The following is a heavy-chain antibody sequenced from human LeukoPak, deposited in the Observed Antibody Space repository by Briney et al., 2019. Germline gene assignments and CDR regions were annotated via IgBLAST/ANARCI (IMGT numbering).Heavy chain of an antibody. V-gene: IGHV4-34*01. Sequence: SETLSLTCAVYGGSFSDYYWSWIRQPPGKGLEWIGEINHSGSTNYNPSLKSRVTISVDTSKNQFSLKLSSVTAADTAVYYCARHRAMVRGLFESPKYYFDYWAQGTLDTLSS. D-gene: IGHD3-10*01. J-gene: IGHJ4*02. CDR2: INHSGST. CDR1: GGSFSDYY. CDR3: ARHRAMVRGLFESPKYYFDY.